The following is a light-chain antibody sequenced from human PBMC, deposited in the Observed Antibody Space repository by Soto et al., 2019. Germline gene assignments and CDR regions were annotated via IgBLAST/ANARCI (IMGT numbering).Light chain of an antibody. Sequence: QSALTQPASVSGSAGQSITISCTGTSSDIGGYDYVSWYQHHPGKAPRLILYDVSNRPSGVSNRFSGSKSGNTDSLTISGLQAEDEAEYYCSSYATSSTLDVFGTGTKLTVL. CDR2: DVS. V-gene: IGLV2-14*03. J-gene: IGLJ1*01. CDR1: SSDIGGYDY. CDR3: SSYATSSTLDV.